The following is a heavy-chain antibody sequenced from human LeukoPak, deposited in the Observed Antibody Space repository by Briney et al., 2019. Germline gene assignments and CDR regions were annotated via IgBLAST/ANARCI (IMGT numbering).Heavy chain of an antibody. CDR3: ATGLGIAAAGTLDY. CDR2: IIPIFDTA. D-gene: IGHD6-13*01. J-gene: IGHJ4*02. CDR1: GGTFSSYA. Sequence: GASVTVSCTASGGTFSSYAISWVRQAPGQGLEWMGGIIPIFDTANYAQKFQGRVTITADESTSTAYMELSSLRSEDTAVYYCATGLGIAAAGTLDYWGQGTLVTVSS. V-gene: IGHV1-69*13.